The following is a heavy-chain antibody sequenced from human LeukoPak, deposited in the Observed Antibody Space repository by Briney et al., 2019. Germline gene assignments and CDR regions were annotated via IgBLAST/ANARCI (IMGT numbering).Heavy chain of an antibody. CDR1: GYTFTSYD. D-gene: IGHD6-19*01. J-gene: IGHJ6*04. Sequence: SVKVSCKASGYTFTSYDISWVRQAPGQGLEWMGGIIPIFGTANYAQKFQGRVTITADESTSTAYMELSSLRSEDTAVYYCARGRVAVAGTGYYYYGMDVWGKGTTVTVSS. CDR2: IIPIFGTA. V-gene: IGHV1-69*13. CDR3: ARGRVAVAGTGYYYYGMDV.